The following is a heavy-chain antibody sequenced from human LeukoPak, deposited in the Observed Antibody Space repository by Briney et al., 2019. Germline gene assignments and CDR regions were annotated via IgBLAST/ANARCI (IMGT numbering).Heavy chain of an antibody. CDR2: IADAGT. CDR3: ARNLGPFDV. Sequence: GGSLRLSCAASGFTFNDLAMTWVRQGPGKGLEWVSTIADAGTYYADSVKGRFIISRDNSKNMLYLQLNSLRADDTAMYYCARNLGPFDVRGHGTMVTVSS. CDR1: GFTFNDLA. D-gene: IGHD3-16*01. V-gene: IGHV3-23*01. J-gene: IGHJ3*01.